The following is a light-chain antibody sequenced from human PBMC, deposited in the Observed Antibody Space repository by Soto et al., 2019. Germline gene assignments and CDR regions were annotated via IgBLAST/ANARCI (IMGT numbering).Light chain of an antibody. Sequence: QSALTQPASVSGSPGQSITISCTGTNSDVGAYNYVSWYQYHPGKAPKLLVYDVSNRPSGISSRFSGSKSGNTASLSISGLQPEDEANYYCGSYTSSSTLVFGSGTKLTVL. CDR3: GSYTSSSTLV. V-gene: IGLV2-14*03. CDR1: NSDVGAYNY. CDR2: DVS. J-gene: IGLJ2*01.